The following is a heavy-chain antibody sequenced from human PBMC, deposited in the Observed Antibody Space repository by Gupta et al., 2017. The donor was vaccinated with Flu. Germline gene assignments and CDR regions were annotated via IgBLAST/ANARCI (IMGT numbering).Heavy chain of an antibody. D-gene: IGHD2-2*01. J-gene: IGHJ4*02. Sequence: QAPGKGLEWVAVVSYDGSNTYYADSVKGRFTISRENSKNTLYLQMNSLRAEDTAVYFCAEGGCSCTSCYPAYWGQGTLVTVSS. CDR2: VSYDGSNT. V-gene: IGHV3-30*03. CDR3: AEGGCSCTSCYPAY.